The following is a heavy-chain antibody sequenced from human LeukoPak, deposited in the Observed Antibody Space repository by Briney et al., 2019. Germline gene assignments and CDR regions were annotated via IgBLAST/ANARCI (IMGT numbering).Heavy chain of an antibody. V-gene: IGHV1-69*05. CDR1: GGTFSSYA. CDR3: ARPKQAYYYDSSGPNWFDP. D-gene: IGHD3-22*01. Sequence: SVKVSCKASGGTFSSYAISWVRQAPGQGLEWMGGIIPIFGTANYAQKFQGRVTITTDESTSTAYMELRSLRSEDTAVYYCARPKQAYYYDSSGPNWFDPWGQGTLVTVSS. J-gene: IGHJ5*02. CDR2: IIPIFGTA.